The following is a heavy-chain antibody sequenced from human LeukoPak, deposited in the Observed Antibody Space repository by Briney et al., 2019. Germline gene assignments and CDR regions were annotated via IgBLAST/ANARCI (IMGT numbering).Heavy chain of an antibody. J-gene: IGHJ5*02. D-gene: IGHD4-17*01. CDR3: ARRPVTSNWFDP. CDR1: GGSNSSSSYY. V-gene: IGHV4-39*01. CDR2: IYYGGNT. Sequence: SETLSLTCTVSGGSNSSSSYYWGWIRQPPGKGLEWIGSIYYGGNTYYNPSLMSRVTISVDTSKNQFSLKLSSVTAADTAVYYCARRPVTSNWFDPWGQGTLVTVSS.